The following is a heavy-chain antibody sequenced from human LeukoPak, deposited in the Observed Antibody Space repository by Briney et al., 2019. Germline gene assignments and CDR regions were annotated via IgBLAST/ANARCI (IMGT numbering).Heavy chain of an antibody. CDR1: GFTFSSYA. J-gene: IGHJ6*02. Sequence: PGGSLRLSCAASGFTFSSYAMSWVRQAPGKGLEWVSAISGSGGSTYYADSVKGRFTISRDNSKNTLYLQMNSLRAEDTAVYYCARDNAVDTAMAEDYYGMDVWGQGTTVTVSS. D-gene: IGHD5-18*01. V-gene: IGHV3-23*01. CDR2: ISGSGGST. CDR3: ARDNAVDTAMAEDYYGMDV.